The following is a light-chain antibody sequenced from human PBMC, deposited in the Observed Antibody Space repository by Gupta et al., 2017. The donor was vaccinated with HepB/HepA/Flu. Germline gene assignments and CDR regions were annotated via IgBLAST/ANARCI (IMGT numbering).Light chain of an antibody. CDR2: KVS. Sequence: DLMTQPLLSLPVTLGQPASISCRSSQGLVYSDGNTYLSWFQQRPGQSPRRLIYKVSDRDSGVPDRFSGSGSGNGYTLRISRVEADDVGIYYCMQASHWPLTFGGGTKVEIK. V-gene: IGKV2-30*01. CDR1: QGLVYSDGNTY. CDR3: MQASHWPLT. J-gene: IGKJ4*01.